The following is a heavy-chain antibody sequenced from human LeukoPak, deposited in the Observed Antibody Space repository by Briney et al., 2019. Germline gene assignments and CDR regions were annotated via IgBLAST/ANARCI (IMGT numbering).Heavy chain of an antibody. V-gene: IGHV3-21*01. Sequence: GGSLRLSCAASGVTFSSYSMNWVRQAPGKGLEWGSSISSSSGYIYYADSVKGRFTISRDNAKNSLYLQMNSLRAEDTAVYYCARAHGAVLRYFDWSPRPSDYWGQGTLVTVSS. CDR1: GVTFSSYS. D-gene: IGHD3-9*01. CDR2: ISSSSGYI. J-gene: IGHJ4*02. CDR3: ARAHGAVLRYFDWSPRPSDY.